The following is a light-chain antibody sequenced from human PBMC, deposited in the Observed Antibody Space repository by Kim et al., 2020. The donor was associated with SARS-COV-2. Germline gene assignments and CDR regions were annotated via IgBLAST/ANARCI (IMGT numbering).Light chain of an antibody. CDR1: QSVSSN. CDR3: QQYNNWPPVT. Sequence: VSPSERATLSCRASQSVSSNLAGYQQKPGQAPRLLIYCASTRATGIPARFSGSGAGTEFTLTISSLQSEDFAVYYCQQYNNWPPVTFGQGTKLEI. CDR2: CAS. V-gene: IGKV3-15*01. J-gene: IGKJ2*01.